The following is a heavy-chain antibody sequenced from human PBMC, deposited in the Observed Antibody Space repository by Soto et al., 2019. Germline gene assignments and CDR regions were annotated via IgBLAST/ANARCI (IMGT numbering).Heavy chain of an antibody. V-gene: IGHV3-30*18. CDR2: ISYDGSNK. CDR3: AKDLRVVPAAMKSYYYYGMDV. J-gene: IGHJ6*02. Sequence: GGSLRLSCAASGFTFSSYGMHWVRQAPGKGLEWVAVISYDGSNKYYADSVKGRFTISRDNSKNTPYLQMNRLRAEDTAVYYCAKDLRVVPAAMKSYYYYGMDVWGQGTTVTVSS. D-gene: IGHD2-2*01. CDR1: GFTFSSYG.